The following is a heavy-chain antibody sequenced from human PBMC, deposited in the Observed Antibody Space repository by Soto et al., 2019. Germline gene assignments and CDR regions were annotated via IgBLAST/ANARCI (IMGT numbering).Heavy chain of an antibody. Sequence: QVQLQESGPGLVKPSQTLSLTCTVSGGSISSGGYYWSWIRQHPGKGLEWIGYIYYSGSTYYNPSLKSRVTISVDTSENQFSLKLSSVTAADTAVYYCARDGYCGGDCYVFDYWGQGTLVTVSS. D-gene: IGHD2-21*02. CDR2: IYYSGST. CDR1: GGSISSGGYY. CDR3: ARDGYCGGDCYVFDY. J-gene: IGHJ4*02. V-gene: IGHV4-31*03.